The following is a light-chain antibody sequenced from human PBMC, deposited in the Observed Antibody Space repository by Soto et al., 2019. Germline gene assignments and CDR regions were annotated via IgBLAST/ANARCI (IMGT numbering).Light chain of an antibody. CDR1: QSVSSD. J-gene: IGKJ4*01. CDR3: QQYNNWPLT. CDR2: GAS. V-gene: IGKV3-15*01. Sequence: EIVLAQSPGTLSLSPGERATLSCRASQSVSSDYVAWYQQKPGQAPRLLIYGASTGATGIPARFGGSGSGTEFTLTISSLQSEDFAVYYCQQYNNWPLTFGGGTKVEIK.